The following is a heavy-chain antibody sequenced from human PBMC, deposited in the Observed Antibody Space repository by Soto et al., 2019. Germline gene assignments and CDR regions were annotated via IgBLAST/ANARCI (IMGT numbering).Heavy chain of an antibody. D-gene: IGHD2-15*01. J-gene: IGHJ4*02. CDR1: GFTFSSYW. CDR2: INSDGSST. V-gene: IGHV3-74*01. CDR3: VRTSLVVAAATREDY. Sequence: EVQLVESGGGLVQPGGSLRLSCAASGFTFSSYWMHWVRQAPGKGLVWVSRINSDGSSTSYADSVKGRFTISRDNAKTTLYLKMNSLRAEDTAVSYCVRTSLVVAAATREDYWGQGTLVTVSS.